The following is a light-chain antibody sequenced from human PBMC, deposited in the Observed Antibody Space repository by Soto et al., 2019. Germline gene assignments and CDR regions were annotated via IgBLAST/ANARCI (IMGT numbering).Light chain of an antibody. V-gene: IGKV3-20*01. J-gene: IGKJ5*01. Sequence: EIVVKLSLSALSLSKRERATLPCRASQSVSSSYLAWYQQKPGQAPRLLISGASSRATGIPDRFSGSGSGTDFTLTIARLEPEDFTLYYCQLSGFLLRPFAQGALLAI. CDR2: GAS. CDR1: QSVSSSY. CDR3: QLSGFLLRP.